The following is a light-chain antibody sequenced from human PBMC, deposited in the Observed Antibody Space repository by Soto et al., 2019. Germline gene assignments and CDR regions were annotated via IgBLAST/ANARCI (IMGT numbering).Light chain of an antibody. Sequence: EIVLTQSPGTLSLSPGERATLSCRASQSVSNNYLAWYQQKPGQAPRLLIYGASGRAPGVPDRFSGSGSGTDFILTISRLEPEDFVVYYCQQYGSSPRTFSQGTKVEIK. J-gene: IGKJ1*01. CDR2: GAS. CDR1: QSVSNNY. CDR3: QQYGSSPRT. V-gene: IGKV3-20*01.